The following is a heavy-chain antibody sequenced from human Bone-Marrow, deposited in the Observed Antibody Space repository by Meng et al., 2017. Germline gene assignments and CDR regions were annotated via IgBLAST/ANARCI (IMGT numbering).Heavy chain of an antibody. CDR2: VDTDGSST. CDR1: GSRFRCCW. D-gene: IGHD3-9*01. Sequence: GDRGRASASLGGALRLSCAAPGSRFRCCWRHWVQHGRGKGTVWVSRVDTDGSSTDYADSVKCRFTISRDNAKNTLYLPMNRLRAEDTAMYYCAIFTPFDYWGQGTLVTVSS. V-gene: IGHV3-74*01. J-gene: IGHJ4*02. CDR3: AIFTPFDY.